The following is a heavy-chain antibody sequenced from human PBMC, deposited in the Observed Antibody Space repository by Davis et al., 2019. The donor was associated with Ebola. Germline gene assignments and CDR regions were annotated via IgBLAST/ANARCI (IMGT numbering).Heavy chain of an antibody. J-gene: IGHJ6*02. CDR1: GGSFRGYY. CDR2: INHSGNT. CDR3: ARGDDFWSGRSSRYYYYGMDV. V-gene: IGHV4-34*01. D-gene: IGHD3-3*01. Sequence: SQTLSLTCAVYGGSFRGYYWRWIRQPPGKGLVWIGEINHSGNTNYNPSLQSRVTISVDTSKNQFSLKPSSVTASDTAVYYCARGDDFWSGRSSRYYYYGMDVWGQGTTVTVSS.